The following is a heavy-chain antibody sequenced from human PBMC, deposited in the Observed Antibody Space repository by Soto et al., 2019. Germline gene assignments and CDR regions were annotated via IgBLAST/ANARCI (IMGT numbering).Heavy chain of an antibody. CDR3: AREVRDCSGGSCYSSAVSWFDP. J-gene: IGHJ5*02. D-gene: IGHD2-15*01. Sequence: QVQLQESGPGLVKPSQTLSLTCTVSGGSISSGDYYWSWIRQPPGKGLEWIGYIYYSGSTYYNPSLKSRVTISVDTSKNQFSLKLSSVTAADTAVYYCAREVRDCSGGSCYSSAVSWFDPWGQGTLVTVSS. CDR2: IYYSGST. V-gene: IGHV4-30-4*01. CDR1: GGSISSGDYY.